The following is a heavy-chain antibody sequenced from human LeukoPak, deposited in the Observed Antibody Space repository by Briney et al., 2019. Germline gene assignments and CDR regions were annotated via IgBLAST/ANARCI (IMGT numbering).Heavy chain of an antibody. V-gene: IGHV1-2*02. CDR1: GYTFTGYY. D-gene: IGHD2-15*01. CDR2: INPNNGGT. CDR3: ARSSRPCSGGSCYLYSYYYHNMDV. J-gene: IGHJ6*03. Sequence: ASVKVSCKASGYTFTGYYIHWVRQAPGQGLELMGWINPNNGGTNYAQKFQGRVTMTRDTSISTAYVELSRLRSDDTAVYYCARSSRPCSGGSCYLYSYYYHNMDVWGKGTTVTVSS.